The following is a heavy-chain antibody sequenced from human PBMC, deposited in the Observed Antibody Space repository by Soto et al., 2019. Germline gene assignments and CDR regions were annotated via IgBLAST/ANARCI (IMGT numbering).Heavy chain of an antibody. CDR1: GYTFTMYE. V-gene: IGHV1-3*04. CDR3: ARDVTLVRGVTNAFDI. D-gene: IGHD3-10*01. Sequence: QVQLVQSGAEVKKPGASVKVSCKASGYTFTMYEMHWVRQAPGERLEWMGRNNTGNGNTRYSQKFQGRVTITRDTSASTVYMELSSLRSEDTAAYYCARDVTLVRGVTNAFDIWGQGTMVTVSS. CDR2: NNTGNGNT. J-gene: IGHJ3*02.